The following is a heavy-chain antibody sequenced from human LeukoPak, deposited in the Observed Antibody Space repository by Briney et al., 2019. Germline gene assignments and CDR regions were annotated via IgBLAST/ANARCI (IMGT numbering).Heavy chain of an antibody. D-gene: IGHD6-6*01. Sequence: PSETLSLTCAVYGGSFSGYYWSWIHQPPGKGLEWIGEINHSGSTNYNPSLKSRVTISVDTSKNQFSLKLSSVTAADTAVYYCACLTKARPYYYYYYYMDVWGKGTTVTVSS. CDR3: ACLTKARPYYYYYYYMDV. J-gene: IGHJ6*03. V-gene: IGHV4-34*01. CDR2: INHSGST. CDR1: GGSFSGYY.